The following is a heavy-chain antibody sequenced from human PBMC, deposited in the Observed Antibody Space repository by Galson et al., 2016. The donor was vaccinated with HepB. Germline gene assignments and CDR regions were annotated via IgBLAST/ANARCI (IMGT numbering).Heavy chain of an antibody. CDR3: SRVKGSAQDY. Sequence: TLSLTCAVSVGFIASGGYSWSWIRQPPGKGLEWIGYIYYSGSAFYNPYLKSRVTMSLDLSDNHFPLRLTSVSAADTAMYYCSRVKGSAQDYWGQGTLVIVSS. CDR1: VGFIASGGYS. D-gene: IGHD3-10*01. V-gene: IGHV4-30-2*01. CDR2: IYYSGSA. J-gene: IGHJ4*02.